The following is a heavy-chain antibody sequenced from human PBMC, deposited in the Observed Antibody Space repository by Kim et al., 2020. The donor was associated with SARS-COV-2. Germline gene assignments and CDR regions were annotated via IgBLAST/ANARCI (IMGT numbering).Heavy chain of an antibody. D-gene: IGHD3-16*01. CDR3: ARDDPGGDLDF. CDR1: GYIFTGYY. V-gene: IGHV1-2*06. J-gene: IGHJ4*02. CDR2: IKPNTGDT. Sequence: ASVKVSCKASGYIFTGYYIHWVRQAPGQGLEWLGRIKPNTGDTDYAQDIQGRVTMTRDTSISTAYLELSRLRSDDTAVYYCARDDPGGDLDFWGQGSLVTVSS.